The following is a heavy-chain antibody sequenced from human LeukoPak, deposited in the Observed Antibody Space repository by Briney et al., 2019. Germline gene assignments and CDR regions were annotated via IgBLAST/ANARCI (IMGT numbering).Heavy chain of an antibody. CDR2: IYTSGST. J-gene: IGHJ4*02. CDR3: ARDREVGATGYYFDY. Sequence: SETLSLTCTVSGGSISSYYWSWIRQPAGKGLEWIGRIYTSGSTTYNSSLKSRVTISLDTSKNHFSLRLSSVTAADTAVYYCARDREVGATGYYFDYWGQGTLVTVSS. V-gene: IGHV4-4*07. D-gene: IGHD1-26*01. CDR1: GGSISSYY.